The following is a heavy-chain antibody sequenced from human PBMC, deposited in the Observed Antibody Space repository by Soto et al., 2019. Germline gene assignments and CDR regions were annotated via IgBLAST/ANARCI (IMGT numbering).Heavy chain of an antibody. J-gene: IGHJ3*02. Sequence: SETLSLTCTVSGDSISSSNSHWGWTRQPPGKVVEYIGSVYYGGAIFYSGNIYYNPSLKSRVTISVDTSKNQFSLRLSSVTAADTGVYYCVRYDRINMKPYSPEGFHIWGQGTMVTV. CDR2: VYYGGAIFYSGNI. CDR3: VRYDRINMKPYSPEGFHI. D-gene: IGHD3-3*02. CDR1: GDSISSSNSH. V-gene: IGHV4-39*01.